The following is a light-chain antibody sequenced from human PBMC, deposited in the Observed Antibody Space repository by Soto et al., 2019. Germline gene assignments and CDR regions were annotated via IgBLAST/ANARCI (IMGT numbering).Light chain of an antibody. V-gene: IGLV2-8*01. CDR2: EVS. J-gene: IGLJ7*01. CDR1: SSDVGGYNY. CDR3: NSYAGSYNWV. Sequence: QSALTQPPSASGSPGQSVTISCTGTSSDVGGYNYVSWYQQHPGKAPKLLIYEVSKRPSGVPDRFSGSKSGNMASLTVSGLQAADEADYYCNSYAGSYNWVFGGGTQLTVL.